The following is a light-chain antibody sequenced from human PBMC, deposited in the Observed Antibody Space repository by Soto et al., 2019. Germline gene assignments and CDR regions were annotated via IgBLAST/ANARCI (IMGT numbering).Light chain of an antibody. CDR1: QSVSSY. J-gene: IGKJ2*01. Sequence: EFVLTQSPATLSLSPGERATLSCRASQSVSSYLAWYQQKPGQAPRLLIYDASNRATGIPARFSGSGSGTDFTLIISSLEPEDFAVYYCQQRSNWSRTFGQGTKLEIK. CDR2: DAS. V-gene: IGKV3-11*01. CDR3: QQRSNWSRT.